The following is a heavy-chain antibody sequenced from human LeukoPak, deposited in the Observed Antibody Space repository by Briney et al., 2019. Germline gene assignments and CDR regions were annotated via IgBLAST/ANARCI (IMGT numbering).Heavy chain of an antibody. CDR2: IYYSGST. Sequence: SETLSLTCTVSGGSISSSSYYWGWIRQPPGTGLEWIGSIYYSGSTYYNPSLESRATISVDTSKNQFSLKFSSVTAADTAVYYCARGRYCSGGSCYYRGKYNWFDPWGQGTLVTVSS. J-gene: IGHJ5*02. D-gene: IGHD2-15*01. V-gene: IGHV4-39*01. CDR3: ARGRYCSGGSCYYRGKYNWFDP. CDR1: GGSISSSSYY.